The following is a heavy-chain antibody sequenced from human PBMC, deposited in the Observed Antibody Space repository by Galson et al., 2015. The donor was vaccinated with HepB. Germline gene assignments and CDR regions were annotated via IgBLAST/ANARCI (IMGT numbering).Heavy chain of an antibody. D-gene: IGHD2-15*01. Sequence: SLRLSCAASGFTFSSYGMHWVRQAPGKGLEWVAVIWYDGSNKYYADSVKGRFTISRDNSKNTLYLQMNSLRAEDTAVYYCATQGYCSGGSCPFDYWGQGTLVTVSS. CDR2: IWYDGSNK. J-gene: IGHJ4*02. V-gene: IGHV3-33*08. CDR1: GFTFSSYG. CDR3: ATQGYCSGGSCPFDY.